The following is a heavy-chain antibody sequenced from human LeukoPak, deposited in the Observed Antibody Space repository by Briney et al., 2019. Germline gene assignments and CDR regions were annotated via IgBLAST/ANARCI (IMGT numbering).Heavy chain of an antibody. CDR3: ARSQGPYQLLSHFDY. D-gene: IGHD2-2*01. V-gene: IGHV3-21*01. J-gene: IGHJ4*02. Sequence: GGSLRLSCAASGFTFSSYSMNWVRQAPGKGLEWVSSISSSSSYIYYADSVKGRFTISRDNAKNSLYLQMNSLRAEDTAVYYCARSQGPYQLLSHFDYWGQGTLVTVSS. CDR1: GFTFSSYS. CDR2: ISSSSSYI.